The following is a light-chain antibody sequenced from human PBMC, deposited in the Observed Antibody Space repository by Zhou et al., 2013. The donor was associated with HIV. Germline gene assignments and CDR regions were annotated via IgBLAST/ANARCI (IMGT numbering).Light chain of an antibody. CDR1: RGVRND. CDR2: EAA. CDR3: QQYNSHFLT. J-gene: IGKJ1*01. Sequence: DIQMTQSPSSLSASVGDRVSITCRASRGVRNDLAWFQQKPGKAPKRLIYEAATLQNGVPSRFSGSGFGTEFTLTISGLQPDDFATYHCQQYNSHFLTFGQGPRW. V-gene: IGKV1-17*01.